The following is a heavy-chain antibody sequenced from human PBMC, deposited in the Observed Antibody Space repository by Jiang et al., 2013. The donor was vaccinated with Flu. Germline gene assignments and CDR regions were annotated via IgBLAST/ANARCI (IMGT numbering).Heavy chain of an antibody. CDR3: ASLPYDSSAYLDY. J-gene: IGHJ4*02. D-gene: IGHD3-22*01. V-gene: IGHV4-34*01. CDR2: INHSGST. Sequence: GEINHSGSTDYNRPLKSRVTISVDTSKNQFSLKLSSVTAADTAVYYCASLPYDSSAYLDYWGQGTLVTVSS.